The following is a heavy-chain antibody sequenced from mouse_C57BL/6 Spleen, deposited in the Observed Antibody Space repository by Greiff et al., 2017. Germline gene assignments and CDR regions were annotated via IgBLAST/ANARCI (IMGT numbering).Heavy chain of an antibody. CDR3: ARQKDYGNLYYAMDY. Sequence: EVKLVESGGGLVKPGGSLKLSCAASGFTFSSYTMSWVRQTPEKRLEWVATISGGGGNTYYPDSVKGRFTISRDNAKNTLYLQMSSLRSEDTALYYCARQKDYGNLYYAMDYWGQGTSVTVSA. V-gene: IGHV5-9*01. CDR2: ISGGGGNT. CDR1: GFTFSSYT. J-gene: IGHJ4*01. D-gene: IGHD2-1*01.